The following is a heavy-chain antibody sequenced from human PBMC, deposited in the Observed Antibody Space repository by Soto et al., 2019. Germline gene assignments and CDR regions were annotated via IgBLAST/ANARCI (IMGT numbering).Heavy chain of an antibody. J-gene: IGHJ6*02. CDR2: IYHSGST. CDR1: GYSISSGYY. CDR3: ARDGVVGFGELFRFYYGMDV. Sequence: SETLSLTCAVSGYSISSGYYWGWIRQPPGKGLEWIGSIYHSGSTYYNPSLKSRVTISVDTSKNQFSLKLSSVTAADTAVYYCARDGVVGFGELFRFYYGMDVWGQGTTVTVSS. D-gene: IGHD3-10*01. V-gene: IGHV4-38-2*02.